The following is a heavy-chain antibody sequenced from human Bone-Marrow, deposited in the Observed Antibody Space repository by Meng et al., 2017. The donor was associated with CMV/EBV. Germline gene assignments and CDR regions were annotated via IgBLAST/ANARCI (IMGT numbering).Heavy chain of an antibody. CDR3: ASFDLPPFVVITPGAFDI. J-gene: IGHJ3*02. CDR1: GFTFSSYD. D-gene: IGHD3-22*01. V-gene: IGHV3-13*03. CDR2: IGTAGDT. Sequence: LSLTCAACGFTFSSYDMHWVRQATGKGLEWVSAIGTAGDTYYPGSVKGQFTISRENAKNSLYLQMNSLRAGDTAVYYCASFDLPPFVVITPGAFDIWGQGTMVTVSS.